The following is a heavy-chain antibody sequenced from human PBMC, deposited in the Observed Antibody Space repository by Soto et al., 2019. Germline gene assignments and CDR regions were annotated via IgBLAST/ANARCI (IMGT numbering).Heavy chain of an antibody. J-gene: IGHJ4*02. CDR1: GGTFSSYA. Sequence: GASVKVSGKASGGTFSSYAISWVRQAPGQGLEWMGGIIPIFGTANYAQKFQGRVTITADESTSTAYMELSSLRSEDTAVYFCARLEGLATISYYFDFWGQGALVTVSS. CDR3: ARLEGLATISYYFDF. CDR2: IIPIFGTA. D-gene: IGHD3-9*01. V-gene: IGHV1-69*13.